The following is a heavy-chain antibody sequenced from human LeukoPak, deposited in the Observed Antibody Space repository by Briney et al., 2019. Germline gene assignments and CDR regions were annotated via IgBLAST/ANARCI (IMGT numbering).Heavy chain of an antibody. CDR2: IYYSGST. J-gene: IGHJ3*02. CDR1: GGSISSSSYY. CDR3: ARDTDAHI. Sequence: SETLSLTCTVSGGSISSSSYYWGWIRQPPGKGLEWIGSIYYSGSTYYNPSLKSRVTISVDTSKNQFSLKLSSVTAADTAVYYCARDTDAHIWGQGTMVTVSS. V-gene: IGHV4-39*02. D-gene: IGHD2-2*01.